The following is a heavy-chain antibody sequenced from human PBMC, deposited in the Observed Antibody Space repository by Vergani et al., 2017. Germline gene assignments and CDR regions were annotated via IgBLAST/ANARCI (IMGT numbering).Heavy chain of an antibody. Sequence: QVQLQESGPGLVKPSETLSLTCTVSGGSVSSGSYYWSWIRQPAGKGLEWIGYIYYSGSTNYNPSLKSRVTISVDTSKNQFSLKLSSVTAADTAVYYCARGLLYPIYYMDVWGKGTTVTVSS. J-gene: IGHJ6*03. V-gene: IGHV4-61*10. CDR1: GGSVSSGSYY. CDR3: ARGLLYPIYYMDV. CDR2: IYYSGST. D-gene: IGHD2/OR15-2a*01.